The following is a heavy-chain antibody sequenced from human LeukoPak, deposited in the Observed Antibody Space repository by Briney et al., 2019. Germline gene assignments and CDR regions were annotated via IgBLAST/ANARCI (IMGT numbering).Heavy chain of an antibody. CDR3: AGAKNQIISRYFDWLPFDY. D-gene: IGHD3-9*01. CDR2: FDPEDGET. J-gene: IGHJ4*02. CDR1: GYTLTELS. V-gene: IGHV1-24*01. Sequence: ASVKVSCKVSGYTLTELSMHWVRQAPGKGLEWMGGFDPEDGETIYAQKFQGRVTITADESTSTAYMELSSLRSEDTAVYYCAGAKNQIISRYFDWLPFDYWGQGTLVTVSS.